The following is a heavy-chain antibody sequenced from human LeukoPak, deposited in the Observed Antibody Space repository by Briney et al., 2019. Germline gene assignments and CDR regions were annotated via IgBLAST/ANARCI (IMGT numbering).Heavy chain of an antibody. D-gene: IGHD2-2*03. J-gene: IGHJ4*02. Sequence: GGSLRLSCAASGFTFSSYWMSWVRQAPGKGLEWVAVISYDGSNKYYADSVKGRFTISRDNSKNTLYLQMNSLRAEDTAVYYCAKDVGYCSSTSCTWVDYWGQGTLVTVSS. CDR3: AKDVGYCSSTSCTWVDY. CDR1: GFTFSSYW. CDR2: ISYDGSNK. V-gene: IGHV3-30*18.